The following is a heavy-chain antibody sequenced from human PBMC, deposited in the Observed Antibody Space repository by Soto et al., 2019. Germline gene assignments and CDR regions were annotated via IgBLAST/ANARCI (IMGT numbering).Heavy chain of an antibody. J-gene: IGHJ4*02. CDR3: ASYLSVEPYFDY. D-gene: IGHD3-16*02. V-gene: IGHV3-11*01. CDR2: ISSSGSTI. Sequence: GGSLRLSCAASGFTFSDYYMSWIRQAPGKGLEWVSYISSSGSTIYYADSVKGRFTISRDNAKNSLYLQMNSLRAEDTAVYYCASYLSVEPYFDYWGQGTLVTVSS. CDR1: GFTFSDYY.